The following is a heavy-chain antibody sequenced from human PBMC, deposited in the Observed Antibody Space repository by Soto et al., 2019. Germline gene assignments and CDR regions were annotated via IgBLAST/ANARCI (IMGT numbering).Heavy chain of an antibody. V-gene: IGHV3-15*01. CDR2: IKSQGDGGTR. CDR1: GFSFRNAW. D-gene: IGHD2-2*01. J-gene: IGHJ6*02. Sequence: PGGSLRLSCAASGFSFRNAWMSWVRQAPGKGLEWVGHIKSQGDGGTRDYAAPVKGRFTISRDDSKNTLFLQMSSLKNEDTAVYFCTTDLQAYCDGTTCYAGNYYYDDMDVWGQGTTVTVSS. CDR3: TTDLQAYCDGTTCYAGNYYYDDMDV.